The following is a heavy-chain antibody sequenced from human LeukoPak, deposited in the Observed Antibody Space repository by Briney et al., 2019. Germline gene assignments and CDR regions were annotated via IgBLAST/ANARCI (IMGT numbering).Heavy chain of an antibody. V-gene: IGHV4-59*08. CDR1: GASTSSYY. J-gene: IGHJ3*01. Sequence: SETLSLNCTVSGASTSSYYWSWIRQPPGKGLEYVGYIYNTGNTNYNTSLKSRVTISADTSTNQLTLELSSVTAADTAVYFCARLRNRNTFTFWSQGTMVTVSS. D-gene: IGHD1/OR15-1a*01. CDR3: ARLRNRNTFTF. CDR2: IYNTGNT.